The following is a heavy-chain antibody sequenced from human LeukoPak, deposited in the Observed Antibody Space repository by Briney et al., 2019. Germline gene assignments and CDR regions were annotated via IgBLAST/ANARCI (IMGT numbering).Heavy chain of an antibody. CDR3: ARVLIAVADPSFDY. D-gene: IGHD6-19*01. V-gene: IGHV1-18*01. Sequence: ASVKVSCKASGYTFTSYGISWVRQAPGQGLEWMGWINAYSGNTNYAQKLQGRVTMTTDTPTSTASMEPRSLRSDDTAVYYCARVLIAVADPSFDYWGQGTLVTVSS. J-gene: IGHJ4*02. CDR2: INAYSGNT. CDR1: GYTFTSYG.